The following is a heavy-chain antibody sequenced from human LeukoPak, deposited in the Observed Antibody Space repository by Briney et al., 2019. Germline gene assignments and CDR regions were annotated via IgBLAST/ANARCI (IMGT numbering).Heavy chain of an antibody. Sequence: KPSETLSLTCTVSGGSINAYYWSWIRQPPGKGLEWIGYVYHSGSTNYNPSLKSRVTMSVDTSNNQFSLKLSSVTAADTAMYYCAREGDYYDSGGYYGIDFWGQGTLVTVSS. V-gene: IGHV4-59*01. CDR1: GGSINAYY. J-gene: IGHJ4*02. CDR3: AREGDYYDSGGYYGIDF. D-gene: IGHD3-22*01. CDR2: VYHSGST.